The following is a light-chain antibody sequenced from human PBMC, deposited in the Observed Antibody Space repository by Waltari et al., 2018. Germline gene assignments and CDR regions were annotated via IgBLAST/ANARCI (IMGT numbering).Light chain of an antibody. CDR1: QGINKY. Sequence: DIQMTQSPSSLSASVGARVTISCRASQGINKYLAWYQQKPGQVPKLLISLASTLQSGVPSRFSGSGSGTEFTLTINSLQPEDVATYYCQNYKSPPLTFGGGTKVEI. CDR2: LAS. V-gene: IGKV1-27*01. J-gene: IGKJ4*01. CDR3: QNYKSPPLT.